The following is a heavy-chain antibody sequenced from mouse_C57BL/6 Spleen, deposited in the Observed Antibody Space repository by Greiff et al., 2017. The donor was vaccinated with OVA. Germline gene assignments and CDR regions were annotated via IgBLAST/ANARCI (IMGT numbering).Heavy chain of an antibody. V-gene: IGHV5-17*01. D-gene: IGHD2-4*01. CDR1: GFTFSDYG. CDR2: ISSGSSTI. J-gene: IGHJ3*01. CDR3: ARQDYPAWFAY. Sequence: DVMLVESGGGLVKPGGSLKLSCAASGFTFSDYGMHWVRQAPEKGLEWVAYISSGSSTIYYADTVKGRFTISRDNAKNTLFLQMTSLRSEDTAMYYCARQDYPAWFAYWGQGTLVTVSA.